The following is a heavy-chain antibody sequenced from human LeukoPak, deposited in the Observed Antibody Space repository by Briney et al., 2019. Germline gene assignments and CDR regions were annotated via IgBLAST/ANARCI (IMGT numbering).Heavy chain of an antibody. CDR1: GGSFSGYY. Sequence: SETLSLTCAVYGGSFSGYYLSWIRQPPGKGLEWIGEINHSGSTNYNPSLKSRVTISVDTSKNQFSLKLSSVTAADTAVYYCARGEWCYGSGKDWFDPWGQGTLVTVSS. D-gene: IGHD3-10*01. CDR2: INHSGST. V-gene: IGHV4-34*01. CDR3: ARGEWCYGSGKDWFDP. J-gene: IGHJ5*02.